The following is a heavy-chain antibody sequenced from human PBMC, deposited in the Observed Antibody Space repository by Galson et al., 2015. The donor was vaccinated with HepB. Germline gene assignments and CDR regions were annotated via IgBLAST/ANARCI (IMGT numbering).Heavy chain of an antibody. CDR1: GGTFSTYT. J-gene: IGHJ4*02. D-gene: IGHD2-8*01. CDR3: ARSSDIVLMVYARKAFTGFDY. CDR2: ITPIFGTA. V-gene: IGHV1-69*13. Sequence: SVKVSCKASGGTFSTYTINWVRQAPGQGLEWMGGITPIFGTAKYAQKFQGRVTITADESTSTAYMELSSLRSEDTAVYYCARSSDIVLMVYARKAFTGFDYWGQGTLVTVSS.